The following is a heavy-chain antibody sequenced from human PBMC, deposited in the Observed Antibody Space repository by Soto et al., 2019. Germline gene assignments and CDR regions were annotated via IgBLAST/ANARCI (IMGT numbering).Heavy chain of an antibody. J-gene: IGHJ4*02. CDR1: GASVTSGDYY. Sequence: QAQLQESGPGLVRPSQTLSLSCSVSGASVTSGDYYWNWIRQTPGTGLEWLGYMHDSGTTSYNPSLKSRVPIARDPSRNQFPLKLTFVIAADRAGFFWPRGGLSVLWSGLFDWGQGIRVTVSS. CDR2: MHDSGTT. D-gene: IGHD3-3*01. CDR3: PRGGLSVLWSGLFD. V-gene: IGHV4-30-4*01.